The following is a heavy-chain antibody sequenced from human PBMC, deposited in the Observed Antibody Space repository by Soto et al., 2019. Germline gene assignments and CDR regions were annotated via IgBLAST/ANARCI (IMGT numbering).Heavy chain of an antibody. V-gene: IGHV3-33*05. CDR1: GFTFSSYA. Sequence: GGSLRLSCEASGFTFSSYAMHWVRRAPGKGLEWLAIMQYDGTRRYSVESVMGRFTISRDNSRNTLYLQMDSLRADDTAIYYCARAYCSGGNCLGLDNWVDTWGQGTLVTVSS. CDR2: MQYDGTRR. CDR3: ARAYCSGGNCLGLDNWVDT. D-gene: IGHD2-15*01. J-gene: IGHJ5*02.